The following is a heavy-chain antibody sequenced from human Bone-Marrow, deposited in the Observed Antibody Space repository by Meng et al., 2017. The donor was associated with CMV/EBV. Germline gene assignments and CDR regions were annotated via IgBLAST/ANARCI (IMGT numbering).Heavy chain of an antibody. CDR2: ISAYNGNT. J-gene: IGHJ6*02. CDR3: ARGGHDFWSGYTPYYYYGMDV. V-gene: IGHV1-18*01. Sequence: ASVKVSCKASGYTFTSYGISWVRQAPGQGLEWTGWISAYNGNTNYAQKLQGRVTMTTDTSTSTAYMELRSLRSDDTAVYYCARGGHDFWSGYTPYYYYGMDVWGQGTTVTVSS. D-gene: IGHD3-3*01. CDR1: GYTFTSYG.